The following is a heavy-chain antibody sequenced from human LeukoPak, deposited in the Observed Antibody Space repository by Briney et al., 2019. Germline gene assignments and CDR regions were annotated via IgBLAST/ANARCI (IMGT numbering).Heavy chain of an antibody. V-gene: IGHV3-74*01. Sequence: GTSLTLSCAASGFTFSSYWMHWVRQAPGKGLVWVSRINTDGSSTSYADSVKGRFTISRDNAKNTLYLQMNSLRAEDTAVYYCARTVPGYFFDYWGQGTLVTVSS. CDR3: ARTVPGYFFDY. CDR2: INTDGSST. D-gene: IGHD3-10*01. CDR1: GFTFSSYW. J-gene: IGHJ4*02.